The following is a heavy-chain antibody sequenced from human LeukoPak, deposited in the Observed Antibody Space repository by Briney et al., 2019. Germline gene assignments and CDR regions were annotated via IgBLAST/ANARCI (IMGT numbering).Heavy chain of an antibody. Sequence: PGGSLRLSCAASGFTFSSYGMHWVRQAPGKGLEWVAVISYDGSNKYYADSVKGRFTISRDNSKNTLYLQMNSLRAEDTAVYYCARRWRYYGSGSYGDNWFDPWGQGTLVTVSS. CDR2: ISYDGSNK. CDR1: GFTFSSYG. D-gene: IGHD3-10*01. V-gene: IGHV3-30*03. CDR3: ARRWRYYGSGSYGDNWFDP. J-gene: IGHJ5*02.